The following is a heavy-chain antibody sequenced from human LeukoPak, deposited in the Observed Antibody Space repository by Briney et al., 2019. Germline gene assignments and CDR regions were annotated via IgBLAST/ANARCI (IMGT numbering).Heavy chain of an antibody. CDR3: ARDLAADKRALDV. Sequence: PGGSLRLSCVASGFSFSDHHMTWIRQAPGKGLEWLSFIATGSRSTELEDSVRGRFTISRDDARTPLYLQLNNLRADDTAVYYGARDLAADKRALDVWGQGTTVIVSS. CDR1: GFSFSDHH. CDR2: IATGSRST. D-gene: IGHD6-25*01. V-gene: IGHV3-11*05. J-gene: IGHJ6*02.